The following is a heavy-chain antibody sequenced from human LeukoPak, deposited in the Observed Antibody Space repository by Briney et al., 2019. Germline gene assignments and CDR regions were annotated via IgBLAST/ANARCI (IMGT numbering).Heavy chain of an antibody. CDR2: IYNAMSP. CDR3: ARQRQREWELYRKPKHGWFDP. CDR1: GGSISSSSYY. Sequence: SETLSLTCTVSGGSISSSSYYWGWIRQPPGKGLEWIGSIYNAMSPYYNPSLKSRVTISVDTSKNQFSLKLTSVTAADTAVYYCARQRQREWELYRKPKHGWFDPWGQGTLVTVSS. V-gene: IGHV4-39*01. J-gene: IGHJ5*02. D-gene: IGHD1-26*01.